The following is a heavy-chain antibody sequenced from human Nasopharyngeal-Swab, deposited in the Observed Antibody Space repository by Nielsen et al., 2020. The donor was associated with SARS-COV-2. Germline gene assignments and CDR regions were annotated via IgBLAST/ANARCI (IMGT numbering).Heavy chain of an antibody. CDR2: IYYSGST. J-gene: IGHJ4*02. CDR1: GGSISSYY. Sequence: GSLRLSCTVSGGSISSYYWSWIRQPPGKGLEWIGYIYYSGSTNYNPSLKSRVTISVDTSKNQFSLKLSSVTATDTAVYHCARGGYYWDYWGQGTLVTVSS. D-gene: IGHD2-8*01. CDR3: ARGGYYWDY. V-gene: IGHV4-59*01.